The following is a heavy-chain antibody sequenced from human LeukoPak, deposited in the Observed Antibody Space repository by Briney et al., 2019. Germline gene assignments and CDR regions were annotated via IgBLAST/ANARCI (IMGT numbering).Heavy chain of an antibody. Sequence: SETLSLTCTVSGGSISSSSYYWGWIRQPPGKGLEWIGSIYYSGSTYYNPSLKSRVTISVDTSKNHFSLKLSSVTAADTAVYYCARHVPIRAVAGSLYYYGMDVWGQGTTVTVSS. V-gene: IGHV4-39*07. D-gene: IGHD6-19*01. CDR3: ARHVPIRAVAGSLYYYGMDV. J-gene: IGHJ6*02. CDR2: IYYSGST. CDR1: GGSISSSSYY.